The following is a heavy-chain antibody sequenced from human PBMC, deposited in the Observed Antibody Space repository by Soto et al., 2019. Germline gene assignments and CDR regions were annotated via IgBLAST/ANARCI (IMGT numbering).Heavy chain of an antibody. CDR1: GFTFSNAW. CDR2: IKSKTDGGTT. D-gene: IGHD3-10*01. Sequence: EVQLVESGGGLVKPGGSLRLSCAASGFTFSNAWMSWVRQAPGKGLEWVGRIKSKTDGGTTDYAAPVKGRFTISRDDSKNTLYLQMNSLKTEDTAVYYCTTDFSRNRVRGVIIGRTTEIYWGQGTLVTVSS. V-gene: IGHV3-15*01. J-gene: IGHJ4*02. CDR3: TTDFSRNRVRGVIIGRTTEIY.